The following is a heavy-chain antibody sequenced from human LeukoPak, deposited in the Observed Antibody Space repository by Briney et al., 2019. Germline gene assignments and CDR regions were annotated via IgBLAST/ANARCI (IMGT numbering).Heavy chain of an antibody. D-gene: IGHD3-10*01. CDR3: ARGPEGFGELVGTFDY. J-gene: IGHJ4*02. Sequence: GRSLRLSCAASGFTFSSYAMHWVRQAPGKGLEWVAVISYDGSNKYYADSVKGRFTISRDNAKNSLYLQMNSLRAEDTALYHCARGPEGFGELVGTFDYWGQGTLVTVSS. CDR1: GFTFSSYA. V-gene: IGHV3-30-3*01. CDR2: ISYDGSNK.